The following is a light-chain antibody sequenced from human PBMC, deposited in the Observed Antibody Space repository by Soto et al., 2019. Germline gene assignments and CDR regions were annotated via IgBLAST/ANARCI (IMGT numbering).Light chain of an antibody. CDR1: QSVSSSY. CDR2: GAS. Sequence: EIVLTQYPGTLSLSPGERATLSCRASQSVSSSYLAWYQQKPGQAPRLLIYGASSRATGIPDRFSGSGSGTDFTLTISRLEPEDFAVYYCQQYGSSHFAFGPGTKVDLK. V-gene: IGKV3-20*01. J-gene: IGKJ3*01. CDR3: QQYGSSHFA.